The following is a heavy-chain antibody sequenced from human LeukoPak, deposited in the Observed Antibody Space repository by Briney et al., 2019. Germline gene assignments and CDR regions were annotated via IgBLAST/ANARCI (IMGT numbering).Heavy chain of an antibody. CDR3: ARDATYSEGATYYDRLDY. D-gene: IGHD3-22*01. CDR2: IKQDGSEK. J-gene: IGHJ4*02. Sequence: PGGSLRLSCAASGFTFSSYWMSWVRQAPGKGLEWVANIKQDGSEKYYVDSVQGRFTISRDNAQSSLYLQMSSLRAEDTAVYFCARDATYSEGATYYDRLDYWGQGAQVTVSS. CDR1: GFTFSSYW. V-gene: IGHV3-7*04.